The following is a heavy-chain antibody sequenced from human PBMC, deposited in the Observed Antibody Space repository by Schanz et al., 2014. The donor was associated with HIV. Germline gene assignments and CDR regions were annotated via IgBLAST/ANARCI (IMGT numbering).Heavy chain of an antibody. D-gene: IGHD6-19*01. J-gene: IGHJ6*02. V-gene: IGHV3-23*01. CDR2: ISGGGGIS. Sequence: EVQLLESGGALVQPGGSLRLSCAASGFIFSNYAMSWVRQAPGKGLEWVSTISGGGGISYYADFVKGRFTISRDNSKNTLSLQMNSLRAEDTAVYYCASYGRSGWYDNDYYGMDVWGQGTTVTVSS. CDR3: ASYGRSGWYDNDYYGMDV. CDR1: GFIFSNYA.